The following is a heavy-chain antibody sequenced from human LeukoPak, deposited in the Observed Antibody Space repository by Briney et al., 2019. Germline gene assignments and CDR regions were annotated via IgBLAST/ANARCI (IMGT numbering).Heavy chain of an antibody. CDR2: IWDDGSKK. J-gene: IGHJ4*02. CDR3: ASRIGY. CDR1: GFTFSSYA. Sequence: GGSLRLSCAASGFTFSSYAMHWVRQAPGKGLEWVAVIWDDGSKKYYADSVKGRFTISRDNPKNTLYLQMNSLRGEDTAVYYCASRIGYWGQGTLVIVSS. V-gene: IGHV3-33*08. D-gene: IGHD3-10*01.